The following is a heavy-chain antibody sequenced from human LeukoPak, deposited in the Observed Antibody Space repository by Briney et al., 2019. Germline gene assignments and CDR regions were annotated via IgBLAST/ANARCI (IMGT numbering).Heavy chain of an antibody. V-gene: IGHV3-7*01. Sequence: GSLRLSCAASGFSFISYWMSCVRQDPGKGLEWVANIKQDGSEKYYVDSVKGRFTISRDNAKNSLYLQMNSLRAEDTAVYYCARVHDYDFWSGLGAFDIWGQGTMVTVSS. J-gene: IGHJ3*02. CDR1: GFSFISYW. D-gene: IGHD3-3*01. CDR3: ARVHDYDFWSGLGAFDI. CDR2: IKQDGSEK.